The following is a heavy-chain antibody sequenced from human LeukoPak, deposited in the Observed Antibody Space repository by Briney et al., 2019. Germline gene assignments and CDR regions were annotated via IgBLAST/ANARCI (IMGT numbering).Heavy chain of an antibody. V-gene: IGHV3-21*01. J-gene: IGHJ4*02. D-gene: IGHD5-18*01. CDR3: ARDEGYSFKGYVGY. CDR2: ISSSSSSYI. CDR1: GFTFSSYS. Sequence: GGSLRLSCAASGFTFSSYSMNWVRQAPGKGLEWVSSISSSSSSYIYYADSVKGRFTISRDNAKNSPYLQMNRLRAEDTAVYYCARDEGYSFKGYVGYWGQGTLVTVSS.